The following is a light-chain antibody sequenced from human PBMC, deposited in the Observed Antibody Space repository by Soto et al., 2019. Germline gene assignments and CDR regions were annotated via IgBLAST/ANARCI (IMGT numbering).Light chain of an antibody. Sequence: DVQMAQSPSAMSASVGDRVTIACRASPDISRFVAWFQHKPGRAPERMIYETSNLQPGVPSRFSGSGSGTEFTLAISGLQPEDFATYYCLQHNTYPYTFGQGTKLEI. CDR2: ETS. J-gene: IGKJ2*01. V-gene: IGKV1-17*03. CDR3: LQHNTYPYT. CDR1: PDISRF.